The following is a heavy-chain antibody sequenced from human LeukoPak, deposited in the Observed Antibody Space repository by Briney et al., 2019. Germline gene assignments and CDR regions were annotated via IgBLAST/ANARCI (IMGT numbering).Heavy chain of an antibody. J-gene: IGHJ6*03. V-gene: IGHV4-4*07. Sequence: SETLSLTCTVSGGSISSYYWSWIRQPAGKGLEWIGRIYTSGSTNYNPSLKSRVTMSVDTSKNQFSLKLSSVTAADTAVYYCARRTPSSSWYPYYYYYYMDVWGKGTTVTISS. CDR1: GGSISSYY. CDR3: ARRTPSSSWYPYYYYYYMDV. D-gene: IGHD6-13*01. CDR2: IYTSGST.